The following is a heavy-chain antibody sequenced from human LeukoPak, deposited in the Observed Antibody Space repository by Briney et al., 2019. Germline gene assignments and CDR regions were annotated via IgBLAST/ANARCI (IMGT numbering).Heavy chain of an antibody. V-gene: IGHV3-30*02. CDR3: ARDPYSGDYGPYYYYYMDV. D-gene: IGHD1-26*01. CDR1: GFTFRSYG. J-gene: IGHJ6*03. CDR2: IRYDGTNK. Sequence: GGSLRLSCAASGFTFRSYGMHWVRQAPGKGLEWVAIIRYDGTNKYYADSVKGRYTISRDNAKNSLYLQMNSLRAEDTAVHYCARDPYSGDYGPYYYYYMDVWGKGTTVTISS.